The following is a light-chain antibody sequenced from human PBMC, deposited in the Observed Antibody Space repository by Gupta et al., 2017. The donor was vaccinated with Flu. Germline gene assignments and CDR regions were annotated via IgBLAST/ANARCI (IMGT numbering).Light chain of an antibody. J-gene: IGLJ1*01. CDR2: DVT. V-gene: IGLV2-11*01. Sequence: QSAPTQPRSVSRSPGQSVTISCTGSSNDVGGSNRVSWYHQRPGKAPKLILYDVTERPSGVPDRFSGSKSGNTASLTISGLQADDEADYYCSSHAGRVTWVFGTGTTVTVL. CDR1: SNDVGGSNR. CDR3: SSHAGRVTWV.